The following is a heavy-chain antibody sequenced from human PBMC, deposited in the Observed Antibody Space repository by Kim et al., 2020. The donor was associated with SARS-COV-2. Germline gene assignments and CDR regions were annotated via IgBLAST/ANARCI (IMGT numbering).Heavy chain of an antibody. D-gene: IGHD5-18*01. V-gene: IGHV1-2*02. J-gene: IGHJ4*02. Sequence: KYAQKLQGRVTMTRGRSISTAYLERSRVRSDDTAMYYCAKSYGRRNYFFDSWGTGTLVTVSS. CDR3: AKSYGRRNYFFDS.